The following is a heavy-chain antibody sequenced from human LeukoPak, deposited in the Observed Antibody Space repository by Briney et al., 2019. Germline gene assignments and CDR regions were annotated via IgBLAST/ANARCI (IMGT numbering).Heavy chain of an antibody. Sequence: AGGSLRLSCVASGFTFTTHAMSWVRQAPGKGLEWVSACSGSITKTYYANSVKGRFTISRDNSKNTLYLQMSSLRAEDTALYYCAKQRAGSAWFTLDFWGPGTLVTVSS. J-gene: IGHJ4*02. CDR2: CSGSITKT. D-gene: IGHD6-19*01. CDR1: GFTFTTHA. CDR3: AKQRAGSAWFTLDF. V-gene: IGHV3-23*01.